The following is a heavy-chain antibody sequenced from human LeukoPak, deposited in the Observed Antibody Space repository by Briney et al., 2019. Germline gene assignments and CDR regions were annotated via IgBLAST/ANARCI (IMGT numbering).Heavy chain of an antibody. CDR2: IYYSGST. CDR1: GGSISSYY. CDR3: ARHGADIAAARYYYYGMDV. D-gene: IGHD6-13*01. J-gene: IGHJ6*02. V-gene: IGHV4-59*08. Sequence: SETLSLTCTVSGGSISSYYWSWIRQPPGKGLEWIGYIYYSGSTNYNPSLKSRVTISVDTSKNQFSLKLSSVTAADTAVYYCARHGADIAAARYYYYGMDVWGQGTTVTVSS.